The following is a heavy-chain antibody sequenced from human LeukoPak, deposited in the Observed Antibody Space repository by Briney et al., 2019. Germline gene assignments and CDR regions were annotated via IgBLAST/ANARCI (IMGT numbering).Heavy chain of an antibody. Sequence: GGSLRLSCAASGFTFSNHYMDWVRQAPGKGLEWVGRTRNKANGYTTEYAGSMKGKFTISRDDSNNSLYLQMNSLKTEDTAVYYCAMNNYGDYMSNWGQGTLVTVSS. V-gene: IGHV3-72*01. CDR2: TRNKANGYTT. D-gene: IGHD4-17*01. CDR3: AMNNYGDYMSN. CDR1: GFTFSNHY. J-gene: IGHJ4*02.